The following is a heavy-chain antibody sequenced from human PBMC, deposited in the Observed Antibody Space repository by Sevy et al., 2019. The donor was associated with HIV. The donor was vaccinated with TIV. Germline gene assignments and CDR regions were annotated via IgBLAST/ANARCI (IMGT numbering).Heavy chain of an antibody. V-gene: IGHV4-59*01. CDR3: ARAAPSYYYGVDV. J-gene: IGHJ6*02. CDR1: GGSISGYY. Sequence: SETLSLTCTVSGGSISGYYWSWIRQPPGKGLEWIGYIFYSRSTNYNPYLKTRATISVDTSTNQFSLRLTSVTAADTAGYHCARAAPSYYYGVDVWGQGTTVTVSS. CDR2: IFYSRST.